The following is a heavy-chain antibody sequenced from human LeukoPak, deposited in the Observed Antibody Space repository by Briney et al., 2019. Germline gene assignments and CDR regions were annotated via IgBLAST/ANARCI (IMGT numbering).Heavy chain of an antibody. V-gene: IGHV3-30*03. D-gene: IGHD6-19*01. CDR3: ARDQEQWLPRRGPYNWLDP. Sequence: PGGSLRLSCAASGFTFSSYWMHWVRQAPGKGLERVAVISYDGSNKYYADSVKGRFTISRDNSKNTLYLQMNSLRTEDTAVYYCARDQEQWLPRRGPYNWLDPWGQGTLVTVSS. CDR1: GFTFSSYW. CDR2: ISYDGSNK. J-gene: IGHJ5*02.